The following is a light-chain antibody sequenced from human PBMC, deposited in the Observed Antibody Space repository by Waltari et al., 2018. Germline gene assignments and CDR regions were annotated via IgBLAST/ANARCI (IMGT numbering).Light chain of an antibody. CDR3: CSYSGSGSFPYV. V-gene: IGLV2-23*02. CDR2: DVI. Sequence: QSALTQPAAVSGSPGQSITIPCTGSSNNIGFYDLVSLYQQPQGKAPKLILFDVIKRPSGVSDRFSGSKSGNTASLTISGLQTEDDADYYCCSYSGSGSFPYVFGPGTRVAVL. J-gene: IGLJ1*01. CDR1: SNNIGFYDL.